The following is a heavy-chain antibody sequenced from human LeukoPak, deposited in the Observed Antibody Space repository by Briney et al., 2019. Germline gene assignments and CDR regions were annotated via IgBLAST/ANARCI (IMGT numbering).Heavy chain of an antibody. CDR3: ARDICGGDCYSANWFDP. J-gene: IGHJ5*02. V-gene: IGHV4-59*01. CDR2: IYYSGST. D-gene: IGHD2-21*02. CDR1: GGSISSYY. Sequence: SETLSLTCTVSGGSISSYYWSWIRQPPGKGLEWIGYIYYSGSTNYSPSLKSRVTISVDTSKNQFSLKLSSVTAADTAVYYCARDICGGDCYSANWFDPWGQGTLVTVSS.